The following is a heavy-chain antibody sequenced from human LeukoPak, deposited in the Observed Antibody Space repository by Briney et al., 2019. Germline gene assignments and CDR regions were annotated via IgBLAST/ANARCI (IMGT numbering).Heavy chain of an antibody. CDR3: ARDLSVGWELLPFGYYYYMDV. Sequence: NPGGSLRLSCAASGFTFSSYAMSWVRQAPGKGLEWVSSISSSRSFIYYADSLKGRFTISRDNAKNSLYLQMNSLRAEDTAVYYCARDLSVGWELLPFGYYYYMDVWGKGTTVTVSS. D-gene: IGHD1-26*01. CDR1: GFTFSSYA. CDR2: ISSSRSFI. J-gene: IGHJ6*03. V-gene: IGHV3-21*01.